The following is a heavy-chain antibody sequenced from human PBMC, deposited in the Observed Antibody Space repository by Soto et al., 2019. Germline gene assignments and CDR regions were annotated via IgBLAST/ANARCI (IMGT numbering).Heavy chain of an antibody. V-gene: IGHV1-18*01. CDR1: GYTFTSYG. CDR3: ARIYGDYDY. D-gene: IGHD4-17*01. J-gene: IGHJ4*02. CDR2: ISAYNGNT. Sequence: ASVKVSCKASGYTFTSYGISWVRQAPGQGLGWMGWISAYNGNTNYAQKLQGRVTITRDTSASTAYMELSSLRSEDTAVYYCARIYGDYDYWGQGTLVTVSS.